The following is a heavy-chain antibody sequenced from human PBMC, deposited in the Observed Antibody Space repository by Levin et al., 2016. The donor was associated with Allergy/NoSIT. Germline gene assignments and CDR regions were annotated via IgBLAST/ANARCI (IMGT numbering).Heavy chain of an antibody. Sequence: VRQMPGKGLEWMGIIYPGDSDTRYSPSFQGQVTTSADKSISTAYLQWSSLKASDTAMYYCARERFGELGYYGMDVWGQGTTVTVSS. CDR3: ARERFGELGYYGMDV. CDR2: IYPGDSDT. D-gene: IGHD3-10*01. J-gene: IGHJ6*02. V-gene: IGHV5-51*01.